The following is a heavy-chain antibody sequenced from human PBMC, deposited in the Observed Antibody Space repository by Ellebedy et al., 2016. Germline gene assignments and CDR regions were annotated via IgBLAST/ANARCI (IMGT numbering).Heavy chain of an antibody. CDR2: INHSGST. V-gene: IGHV4-34*01. Sequence: SETLSLTCAVYGGSFSGYYWSWIRQPPGKGLEWIGEINHSGSTNYNPSLKSRVTISVDTSKNQFSLKLGSVTAADTAVYYCARGRLTNIVATIYYFDYWGQGTLVTVSS. D-gene: IGHD5-12*01. J-gene: IGHJ4*02. CDR1: GGSFSGYY. CDR3: ARGRLTNIVATIYYFDY.